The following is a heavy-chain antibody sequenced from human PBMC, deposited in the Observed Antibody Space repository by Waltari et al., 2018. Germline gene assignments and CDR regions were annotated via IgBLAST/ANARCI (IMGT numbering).Heavy chain of an antibody. CDR1: GFPFSSYA. CDR2: ISGSGGST. D-gene: IGHD4-17*01. J-gene: IGHJ4*02. V-gene: IGHV3-23*04. Sequence: EVQLVESGGGLVQPGGSLRLSCAASGFPFSSYAMSWVRQAPGKGLEWVSAISGSGGSTYYADSVKGRFTISRDNSKNTLYLQMNSLRAEDTAVYYCAKPPDGYGDYGYYFDYWGQGTLVTVSS. CDR3: AKPPDGYGDYGYYFDY.